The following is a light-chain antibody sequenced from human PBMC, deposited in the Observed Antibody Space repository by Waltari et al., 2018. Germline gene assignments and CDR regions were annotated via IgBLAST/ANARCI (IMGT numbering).Light chain of an antibody. J-gene: IGKJ1*01. CDR1: ETVTNNY. Sequence: EIVLTQSPGTLSLSPGERATLSCRASETVTNNYLACFQQKPGQTPRLLIYDTYVRATGVPDRFSGSGSGTDFTLTISRLEPEDFAVYYCHQCAHSPRTFGQGTRVEIK. V-gene: IGKV3-20*01. CDR3: HQCAHSPRT. CDR2: DTY.